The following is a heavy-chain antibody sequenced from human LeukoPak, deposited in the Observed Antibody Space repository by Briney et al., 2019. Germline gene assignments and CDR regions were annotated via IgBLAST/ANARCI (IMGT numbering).Heavy chain of an antibody. CDR2: IYHSGST. CDR3: ARVPGYSGLYYMDV. CDR1: GYSISSGYY. V-gene: IGHV4-38-2*02. J-gene: IGHJ6*03. Sequence: SETLSLTCTVSGYSISSGYYWGWIRQPPGKGLEWIGSIYHSGSTYYNPSLKSRVTISVDTSKNQFSLKLSSVTAADTAVYYCARVPGYSGLYYMDVWGKGTTVTVSS. D-gene: IGHD5-12*01.